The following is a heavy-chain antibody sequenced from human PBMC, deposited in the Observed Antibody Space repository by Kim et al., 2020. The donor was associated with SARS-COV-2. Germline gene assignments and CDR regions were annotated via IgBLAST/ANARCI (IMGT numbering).Heavy chain of an antibody. CDR3: AKDGYSSGWPDY. V-gene: IGHV3-23*03. J-gene: IGHJ4*02. Sequence: GGSLRLSCAASRFTFSSYAMSWVRQAPGKGLEWVSVIYSGGSSTYYADSVKGRFTISRDNSKNTLYLQMNSLRAEDTAVYYCAKDGYSSGWPDYWGQGTLVTVSS. CDR1: RFTFSSYA. D-gene: IGHD6-19*01. CDR2: IYSGGSST.